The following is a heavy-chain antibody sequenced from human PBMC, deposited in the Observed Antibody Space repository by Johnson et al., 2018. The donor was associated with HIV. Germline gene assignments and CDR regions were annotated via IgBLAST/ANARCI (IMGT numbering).Heavy chain of an antibody. CDR1: GFTFSNYA. Sequence: QVQLVESGGGVVQPGGSLRLSCAASGFTFSNYAIHWVRQAPGKGLEWVAVISYDGRNKYYADSVKGRFTISRDNSKNTLYLQMNSLRAEDTAVYYCAKDLLTLDAFDIWGQGTMVTVSS. J-gene: IGHJ3*02. CDR2: ISYDGRNK. V-gene: IGHV3-30*04. CDR3: AKDLLTLDAFDI.